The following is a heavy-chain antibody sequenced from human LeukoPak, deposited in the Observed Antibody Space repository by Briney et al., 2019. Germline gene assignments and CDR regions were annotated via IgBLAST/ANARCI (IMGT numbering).Heavy chain of an antibody. V-gene: IGHV3-11*04. CDR2: ISSSGTTI. Sequence: GGSLRLSCAASGFTFSDFYMSWIRQAPGKGLEWVSYISSSGTTIYYTDSVKGRFTISRDNAKNTLYLQMNSLRAEDTAVYYCARDVGDGYKYWGQGTLVTVSS. CDR3: ARDVGDGYKY. CDR1: GFTFSDFY. D-gene: IGHD5-24*01. J-gene: IGHJ4*02.